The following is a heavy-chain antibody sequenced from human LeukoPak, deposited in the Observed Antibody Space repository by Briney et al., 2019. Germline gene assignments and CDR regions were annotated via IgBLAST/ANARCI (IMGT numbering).Heavy chain of an antibody. J-gene: IGHJ4*02. V-gene: IGHV4-34*01. Sequence: PSETLSLTCAVYGGSFSGYYWGWIRQPPGKGLEWIGEINHSGSTNYNPSLKSRVTISVDTSKNQFSLKLSSVTAADTAVYYCARASSSSGLIGTFWGQGTLVTVSS. CDR1: GGSFSGYY. CDR3: ARASSSSGLIGTF. CDR2: INHSGST. D-gene: IGHD6-6*01.